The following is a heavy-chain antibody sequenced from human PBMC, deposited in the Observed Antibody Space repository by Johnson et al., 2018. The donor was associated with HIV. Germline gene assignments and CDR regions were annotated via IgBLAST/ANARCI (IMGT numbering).Heavy chain of an antibody. V-gene: IGHV3-30*04. CDR2: ISYDGTNK. CDR1: GFTFSSYA. CDR3: ARGPGAFDI. J-gene: IGHJ3*02. Sequence: QVQLVESGGAVVQPGRSLRLSCAASGFTFSSYAMHWVRQAPGKGLEWVAVISYDGTNKYYADSVKGRFTISRDNSKNTLYVEMNSLRAEDTAVYYCARGPGAFDIWGQGTMVTVSS.